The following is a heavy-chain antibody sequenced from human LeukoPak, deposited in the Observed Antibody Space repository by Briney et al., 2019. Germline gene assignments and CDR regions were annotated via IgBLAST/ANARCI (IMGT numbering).Heavy chain of an antibody. Sequence: SETLSLTCTVSGGSISSGDYYWRWSRQPPGKGLEWIVYIYYSGSTYYNPSPKSRVTISVDASKNHFSLKLSSVTAADTAVYYCARVYIAAANLNWFDPWGQGTLVTVSS. V-gene: IGHV4-30-4*08. CDR3: ARVYIAAANLNWFDP. CDR2: IYYSGST. CDR1: GGSISSGDYY. D-gene: IGHD6-13*01. J-gene: IGHJ5*02.